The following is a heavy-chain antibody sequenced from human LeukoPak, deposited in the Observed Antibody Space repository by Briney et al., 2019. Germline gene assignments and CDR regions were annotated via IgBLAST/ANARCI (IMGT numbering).Heavy chain of an antibody. Sequence: PGGSLRLSCAASGFTFSSYAMSWVRQAPGKGLEWVSVIYSGGSTYYADSVKGRCTISRDKSKNTLYLQMNSLRAEDTAVYYCARARITMIVDYWGQGTLVTVSS. CDR3: ARARITMIVDY. D-gene: IGHD3-22*01. J-gene: IGHJ4*02. CDR1: GFTFSSYA. V-gene: IGHV3-53*01. CDR2: IYSGGST.